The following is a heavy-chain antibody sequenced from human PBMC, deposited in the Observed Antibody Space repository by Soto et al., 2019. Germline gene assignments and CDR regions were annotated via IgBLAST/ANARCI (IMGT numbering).Heavy chain of an antibody. V-gene: IGHV1-2*02. CDR1: GYPVTAYY. D-gene: IGHD3-3*01. CDR2: INPATGAA. J-gene: IGHJ3*02. CDR3: ARGGGVGVAGSAAFDM. Sequence: QLHLVQSGAVVKKPGASVTVSCSASGYPVTAYYMHWVRQAPGRGLEWMGGINPATGAAKYTQTFRGRVTMTRDPATSTVFMELSGLPSEDTAVFYCARGGGVGVAGSAAFDMWGQGTLVTVSS.